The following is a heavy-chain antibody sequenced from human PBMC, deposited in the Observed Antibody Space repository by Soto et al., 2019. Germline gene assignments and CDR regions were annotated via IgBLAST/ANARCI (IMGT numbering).Heavy chain of an antibody. CDR2: ISYDGSNK. CDR1: GFTFSSYG. CDR3: AKVPPAASSWFDS. J-gene: IGHJ5*01. D-gene: IGHD2-2*01. Sequence: QVQLVESGGGVVQPGRSLRLSCAASGFTFSSYGMHWVRQAPGKGLELVAVISYDGSNKYYADSVKGRFTISRDNSKNTLYLQMNKLRAEDTGVHYCAKVPPAASSWFDSWGQGTPVTVSS. V-gene: IGHV3-30*18.